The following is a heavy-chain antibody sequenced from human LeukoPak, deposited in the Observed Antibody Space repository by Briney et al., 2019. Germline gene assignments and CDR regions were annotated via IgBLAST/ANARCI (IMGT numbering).Heavy chain of an antibody. J-gene: IGHJ4*02. CDR2: IYYSGST. CDR1: GGSISSGDYY. CDR3: ARSRGYSGYDNDY. Sequence: SQTLSLTYTVSGGSISSGDYYWSWIRQPPGKGLEWIGYIYYSGSTYYNPSLKSRVTTSVDTSKNQFSLKLSSVTAADTAVYYCARSRGYSGYDNDYWGQGTLVTVSS. V-gene: IGHV4-30-4*01. D-gene: IGHD5-12*01.